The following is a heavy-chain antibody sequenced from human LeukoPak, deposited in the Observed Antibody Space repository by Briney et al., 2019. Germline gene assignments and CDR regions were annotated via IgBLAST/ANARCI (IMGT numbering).Heavy chain of an antibody. Sequence: ASVKVSFKASGYTFTGYYMHWVRQAPGQGLEWMGWINPNSGGTNYAQKFQGRVTMTRDTSISTAYMELSRLRSDDTAVYHCARSRTGSGFLFDYWGQGTLVTVSS. D-gene: IGHD3-10*01. J-gene: IGHJ4*02. CDR2: INPNSGGT. CDR3: ARSRTGSGFLFDY. CDR1: GYTFTGYY. V-gene: IGHV1-2*02.